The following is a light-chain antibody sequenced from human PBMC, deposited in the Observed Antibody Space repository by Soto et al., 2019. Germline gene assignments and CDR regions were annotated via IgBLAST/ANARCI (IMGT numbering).Light chain of an antibody. CDR3: QQYNNWWT. Sequence: IVLTQSPATLSLSPGERATLSCRASQSVSSSLAWYQQKPGQAPRLLIYAASTRATGIPARFSGSGSGTEFTLTINSLQSEDFAVYYCQQYNNWWTFGQGTKVDIK. CDR2: AAS. J-gene: IGKJ1*01. CDR1: QSVSSS. V-gene: IGKV3-15*01.